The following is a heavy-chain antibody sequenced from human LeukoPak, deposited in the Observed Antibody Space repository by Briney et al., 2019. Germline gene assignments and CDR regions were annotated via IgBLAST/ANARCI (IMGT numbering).Heavy chain of an antibody. CDR1: GDSISSSSYY. V-gene: IGHV4-39*01. Sequence: SETLSLTCTVSGDSISSSSYYWGWIRQPPGKGLEWIGSIYYSGTTYYNPSLKSRVTMSVDTSNNQFSLKLSSVTAADTSMYYCVTSYGSSWLRFDYWGQGTLVTVSS. CDR3: VTSYGSSWLRFDY. CDR2: IYYSGTT. J-gene: IGHJ4*02. D-gene: IGHD6-13*01.